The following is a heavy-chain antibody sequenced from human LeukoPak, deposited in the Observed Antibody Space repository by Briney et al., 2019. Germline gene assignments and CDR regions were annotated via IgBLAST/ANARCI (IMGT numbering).Heavy chain of an antibody. CDR1: GFSFSSYG. D-gene: IGHD6-19*01. J-gene: IGHJ4*02. Sequence: GGSLRLSCAAPGFSFSSYGMHWVRQAPGKGLEWVAFIRYDGSNKYYADSVKGRFTISRDNSKNTLYLQMNSLRAEDTAVYYCAKDRYSSGWYTDWGQGTLVTVSS. CDR3: AKDRYSSGWYTD. CDR2: IRYDGSNK. V-gene: IGHV3-30*02.